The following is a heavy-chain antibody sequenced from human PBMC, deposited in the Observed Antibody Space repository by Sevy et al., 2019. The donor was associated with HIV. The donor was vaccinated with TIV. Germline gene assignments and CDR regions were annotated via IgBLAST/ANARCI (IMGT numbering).Heavy chain of an antibody. V-gene: IGHV3-30*03. D-gene: IGHD6-13*01. CDR1: GFTFSSYG. J-gene: IGHJ6*02. CDR3: AREYSSSWYYYYGMDV. Sequence: GGSLRLSCAASGFTFSSYGMHWVRQAPGKGLEWVAVISYDGSNKYYADSVKGRFTISRDNSKNTLYLQMNSLRAEDTAVYYCAREYSSSWYYYYGMDVWGQRTTVTVSS. CDR2: ISYDGSNK.